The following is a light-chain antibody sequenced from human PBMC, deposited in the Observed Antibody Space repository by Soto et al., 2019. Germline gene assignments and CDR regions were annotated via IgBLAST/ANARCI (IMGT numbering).Light chain of an antibody. Sequence: QSVLTQPASVSGSPGQSITISCTGTSSDVGGYNYVSWYQQHPGKAPKLMIYEVSNRPSGVSNRFSGSESGNTASLTISGLQAEDEADYYCSSYTSSSTLLYVFGTGTKLTV. CDR3: SSYTSSSTLLYV. CDR2: EVS. J-gene: IGLJ1*01. V-gene: IGLV2-14*01. CDR1: SSDVGGYNY.